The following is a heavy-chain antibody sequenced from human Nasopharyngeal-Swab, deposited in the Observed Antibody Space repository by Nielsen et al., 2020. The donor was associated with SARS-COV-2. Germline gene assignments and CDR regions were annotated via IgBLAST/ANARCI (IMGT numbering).Heavy chain of an antibody. CDR1: GFTFSSYA. D-gene: IGHD3-3*01. Sequence: ESLKISCAASGFTFSSYAMSWVRQAPGKGLEWVSAISGSGGSTYYADSVKGRFTISRDNSKNTLYLQMNSLRAEDTAVYYCAKEGYYDFWSGYYATHYYGMDVWGQGTTVTVSS. V-gene: IGHV3-23*01. J-gene: IGHJ6*02. CDR3: AKEGYYDFWSGYYATHYYGMDV. CDR2: ISGSGGST.